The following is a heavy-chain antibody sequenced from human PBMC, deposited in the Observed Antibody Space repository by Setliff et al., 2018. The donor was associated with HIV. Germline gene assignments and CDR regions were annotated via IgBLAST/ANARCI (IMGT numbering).Heavy chain of an antibody. Sequence: ASVKVSCKASGFTLTSSPLHWVRQAPGQRPEWMGWITAATGNTQYSQRFQGRVTVTRDTSTNIVSLEVKRVNPDDSAMYYCASGPNDCTSSSCRFSFYYYYMDVWGKVTRVTVSS. CDR3: ASGPNDCTSSSCRFSFYYYYMDV. V-gene: IGHV1-3*01. D-gene: IGHD2-2*01. J-gene: IGHJ6*03. CDR1: GFTLTSSP. CDR2: ITAATGNT.